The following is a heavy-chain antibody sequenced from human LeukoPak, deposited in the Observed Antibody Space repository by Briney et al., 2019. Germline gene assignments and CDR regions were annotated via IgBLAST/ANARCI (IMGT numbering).Heavy chain of an antibody. J-gene: IGHJ4*02. V-gene: IGHV1-2*02. CDR1: GGTFSSYA. Sequence: ASVKVSCKASGGTFSSYAISWVRQAPGQGLEWMGWINTYSGDTNYAQKFQGRVTMTRDTSISTGYMELSRLTSDDTAVYYCARDRLNYYGSGKFDYWGQGTLVTVSS. D-gene: IGHD3-10*01. CDR2: INTYSGDT. CDR3: ARDRLNYYGSGKFDY.